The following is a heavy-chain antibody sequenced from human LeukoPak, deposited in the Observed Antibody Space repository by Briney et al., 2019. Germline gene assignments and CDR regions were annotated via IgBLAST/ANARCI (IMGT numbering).Heavy chain of an antibody. Sequence: GSLRLSCAASGFTFDDYAMHWVRQAPGKGLEWVSLISGDGGSTYYADSVKGRFTISRDNSKNSLYLQMNSLRTEDTALYYCAKDILGYDFWSGYPGIDYWGQGTLVTVSS. CDR3: AKDILGYDFWSGYPGIDY. V-gene: IGHV3-43*02. CDR1: GFTFDDYA. D-gene: IGHD3-3*01. CDR2: ISGDGGST. J-gene: IGHJ4*02.